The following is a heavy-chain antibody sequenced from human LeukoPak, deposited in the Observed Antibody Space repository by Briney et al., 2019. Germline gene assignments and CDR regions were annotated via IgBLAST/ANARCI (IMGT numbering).Heavy chain of an antibody. V-gene: IGHV3-48*03. CDR2: ISSSGSTI. J-gene: IGHJ6*03. D-gene: IGHD1-20*01. CDR3: ARVRAHITGTNYYVDV. Sequence: QAGGSLRLSCAASGFTFSSYEMNWVRQAPGKGLEWVSYISSSGSTIYYADSVKGRFTISRDNAKNSLYLQMNSLRAEDTAVYYCARVRAHITGTNYYVDVWGKGTTVTVSS. CDR1: GFTFSSYE.